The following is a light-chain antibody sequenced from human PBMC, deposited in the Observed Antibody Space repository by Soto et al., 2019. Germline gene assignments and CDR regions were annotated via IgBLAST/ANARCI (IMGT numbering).Light chain of an antibody. CDR1: SSDVGGYNY. Sequence: SALTQPPSASGSPGQSVTTSCTGTSSDVGGYNYVSWYQQHPGKAPKLIIYEVSKRPSGVPDRFSGSKSGSTASLTVSGPQAEDEADYYCSSYAGSNIHYVFGTGTKVTVL. J-gene: IGLJ1*01. V-gene: IGLV2-8*01. CDR3: SSYAGSNIHYV. CDR2: EVS.